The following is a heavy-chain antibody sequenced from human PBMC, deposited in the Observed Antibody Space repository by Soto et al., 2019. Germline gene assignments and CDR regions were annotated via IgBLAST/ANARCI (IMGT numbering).Heavy chain of an antibody. J-gene: IGHJ3*02. CDR2: IVVGSGNT. CDR3: AAMTDYYDSSGYYQRPYAFDI. CDR1: GFTFTSSA. V-gene: IGHV1-58*01. D-gene: IGHD3-22*01. Sequence: SVKVSCKASGFTFTSSAVQWVRQARGQRLEWIGWIVVGSGNTNYAQKFQERVTITRDMSTSTAYMELSSLRSEDTAVYYCAAMTDYYDSSGYYQRPYAFDIWGQGTMVTVSS.